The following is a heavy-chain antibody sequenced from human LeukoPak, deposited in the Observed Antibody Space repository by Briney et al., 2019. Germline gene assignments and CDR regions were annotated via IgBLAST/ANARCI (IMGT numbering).Heavy chain of an antibody. J-gene: IGHJ6*03. Sequence: SVKVSCKASGGTFSTHAISWVRQAPGQGLEWMGGLIPIFALANYAQKFQGRLTITADEATNTAYLELSSLRFEDTAVYYCARAECSTTNCHTRIRNYYMDVWGTGTPVTVSS. D-gene: IGHD2-2*01. CDR1: GGTFSTHA. CDR3: ARAECSTTNCHTRIRNYYMDV. CDR2: LIPIFALA. V-gene: IGHV1-69*13.